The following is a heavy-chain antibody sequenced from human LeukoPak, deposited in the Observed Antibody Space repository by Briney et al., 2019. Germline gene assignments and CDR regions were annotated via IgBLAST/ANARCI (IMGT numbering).Heavy chain of an antibody. Sequence: GGSLRLSCAASGFTFSSYSMNWVRQAPGKGLEWVSSISSSSSYIYYADSVKGRFTISRDNAKNSLYLQMNSLRAEDTAVYYCAIDSSGYSEYYFDYWGQGTLVTVSS. D-gene: IGHD3-22*01. J-gene: IGHJ4*02. CDR1: GFTFSSYS. V-gene: IGHV3-21*01. CDR3: AIDSSGYSEYYFDY. CDR2: ISSSSSYI.